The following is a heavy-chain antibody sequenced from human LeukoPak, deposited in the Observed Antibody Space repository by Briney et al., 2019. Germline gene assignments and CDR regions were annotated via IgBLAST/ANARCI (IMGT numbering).Heavy chain of an antibody. CDR1: GGSFSGYY. Sequence: SETLSLTCAVYGGSFSGYYWSWIRQPPGKGLEWIGEINHSGSTNYNPSLKSRVTISVDTSKNQFSLKLSSVTAADTAVYYCARRRMVRGFGYYYYMDVWGKGTTVTVSS. CDR3: ARRRMVRGFGYYYYMDV. D-gene: IGHD3-10*01. CDR2: INHSGST. V-gene: IGHV4-34*01. J-gene: IGHJ6*03.